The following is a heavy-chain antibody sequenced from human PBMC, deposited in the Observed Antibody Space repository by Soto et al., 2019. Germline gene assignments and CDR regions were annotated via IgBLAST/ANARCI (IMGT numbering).Heavy chain of an antibody. D-gene: IGHD5-18*01. CDR1: GGSISSSSYY. J-gene: IGHJ4*02. CDR2: IYYSGST. Sequence: PSETLSLTCTVSGGSISSSSYYWGWIRQPPGKGLEWIGSIYYSGSTYYNPSLKSRVTISVDTSKNQFSLKLSSVTAADTAVYYCARHAIPPKDRIQLWLDYWGQGTLVTVSS. V-gene: IGHV4-39*01. CDR3: ARHAIPPKDRIQLWLDY.